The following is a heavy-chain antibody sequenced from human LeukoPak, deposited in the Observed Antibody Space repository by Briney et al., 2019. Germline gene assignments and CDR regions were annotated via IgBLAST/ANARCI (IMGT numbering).Heavy chain of an antibody. V-gene: IGHV3-7*01. J-gene: IGHJ4*02. CDR2: IKQDGSEE. Sequence: GGSLRLSCAASGFTFSSYWMSWVRQAPGKGLEWVANIKQDGSEEYYVDSVKGRFTISRDNAKNSLYLQMNSLRAEDTAVYYCARALRYFAWLLLFWGQGTLVTVSS. CDR1: GFTFSSYW. D-gene: IGHD3-9*01. CDR3: ARALRYFAWLLLF.